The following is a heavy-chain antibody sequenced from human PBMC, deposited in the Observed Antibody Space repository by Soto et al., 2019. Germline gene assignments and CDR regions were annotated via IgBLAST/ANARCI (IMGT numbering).Heavy chain of an antibody. CDR3: AKRLSAWLRVEAFDV. Sequence: QVQLQESGPGLVKPSETLSLTCTVSGGSISSYYWSWIRQPPGKGLEWIGYAYYGGNTDYNPSLKGRVSISVDTSKSQLSLKLTSVTVADTAVYYCAKRLSAWLRVEAFDVWGLGTMVTVSS. CDR1: GGSISSYY. V-gene: IGHV4-59*08. CDR2: AYYGGNT. D-gene: IGHD5-12*01. J-gene: IGHJ3*01.